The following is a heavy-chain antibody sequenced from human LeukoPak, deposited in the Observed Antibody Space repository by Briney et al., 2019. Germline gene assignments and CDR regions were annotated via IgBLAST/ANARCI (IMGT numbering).Heavy chain of an antibody. V-gene: IGHV1-2*06. CDR3: AREEALHSYGQNWSDP. CDR2: INPNSGGT. J-gene: IGHJ5*02. D-gene: IGHD5-18*01. CDR1: GYTFTGYY. Sequence: GASVKVSCKASGYTFTGYYMHWVRQAPGQGLEWMGRINPNSGGTNYAQKFRGRVTMTRDTSISTAYMELSRLRSDDTAVYYCAREEALHSYGQNWSDPWGQGTLVTVSS.